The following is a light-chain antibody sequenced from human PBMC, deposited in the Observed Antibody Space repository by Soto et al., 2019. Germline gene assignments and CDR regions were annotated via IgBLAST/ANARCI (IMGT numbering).Light chain of an antibody. Sequence: EIVLTQSPGSLSLSPGEGATLSCRASQSVSSSFFAWYQQKPGQAPSLLIYGASRRATGVPDRFSGSGSGTDFTLSISRLEPEDVAVYYCRQDESSVTFGQGTKVEIK. CDR1: QSVSSSF. V-gene: IGKV3-20*01. CDR3: RQDESSVT. J-gene: IGKJ1*01. CDR2: GAS.